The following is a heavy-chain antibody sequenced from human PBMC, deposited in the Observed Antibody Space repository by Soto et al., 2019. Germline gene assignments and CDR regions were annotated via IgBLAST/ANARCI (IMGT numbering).Heavy chain of an antibody. V-gene: IGHV3-48*02. D-gene: IGHD2-21*02. CDR1: GFSFRDHS. CDR3: ARLPKGSVVTG. CDR2: ISSSSENI. J-gene: IGHJ4*01. Sequence: VGSLRLSCVGSGFSFRDHSMNWVRQPPGKGLQWISYISSSSENIYYADSVKGRFTVSRDNAKNTLFLQMNSLRDDDSAIYYCARLPKGSVVTGWGQGPLVTVSS.